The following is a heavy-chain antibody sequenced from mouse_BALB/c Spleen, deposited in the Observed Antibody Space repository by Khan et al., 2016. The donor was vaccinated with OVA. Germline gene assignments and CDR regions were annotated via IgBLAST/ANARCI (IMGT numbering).Heavy chain of an antibody. CDR3: ARVGGGDRFHY. J-gene: IGHJ3*01. CDR2: ISTYYGDA. D-gene: IGHD3-2*01. CDR1: GYTFTAFT. V-gene: IGHV1S137*01. Sequence: QVQLKESGAELVRPGVSVKISCKGSGYTFTAFTMHWVKQSHAMSLEWIGVISTYYGDADYSQKFKGKATMTVDKSSNTAYIDLARLTSEDSALFSCARVGGGDRFHYWGQGTLVTVAA.